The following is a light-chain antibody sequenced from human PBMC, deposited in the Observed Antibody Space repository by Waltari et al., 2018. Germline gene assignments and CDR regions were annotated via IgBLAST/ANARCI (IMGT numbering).Light chain of an antibody. CDR1: QAISTY. CDR3: QQSYSAPWT. J-gene: IGKJ1*01. Sequence: DIQMTQSPSSLSTSVGDRVTITCRASQAISTYLNWYQLKPGKAPSLMIYSASSLQSGVPSRFSGSGSGTDFSFTINSLQPEDFATYYCQQSYSAPWTFGQGTKVDIK. V-gene: IGKV1-39*01. CDR2: SAS.